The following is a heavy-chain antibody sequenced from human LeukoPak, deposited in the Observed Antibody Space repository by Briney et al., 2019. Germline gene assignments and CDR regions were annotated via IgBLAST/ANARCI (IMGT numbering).Heavy chain of an antibody. Sequence: SETLSLTRAVHVGSFIGYYWSWIRPPPAQGLEWIGEVNHSGTARYNPSLESRVTISVVTSKSQSSLNVYFVTAADTAVEYWASLNPFSGRRNAFDIWGQGAMVTVSS. V-gene: IGHV4-34*01. J-gene: IGHJ3*02. CDR3: ASLNPFSGRRNAFDI. CDR2: VNHSGTA. D-gene: IGHD1-26*01. CDR1: VGSFIGYY.